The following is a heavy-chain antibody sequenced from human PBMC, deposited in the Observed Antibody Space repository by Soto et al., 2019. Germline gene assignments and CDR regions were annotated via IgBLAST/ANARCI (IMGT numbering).Heavy chain of an antibody. V-gene: IGHV3-23*01. Sequence: EVPLLESGGGLVQPGESLRLSCAVSGFIFGNYMMTWVRQAPGKGLEWVSTIRDGGESTYYADSVKGRFTISRDNSKNTLYLQMDNLGVEDTAVYYCAPHVHCSGGSCHYDAFDIRGQRTMVTVSS. CDR1: GFIFGNYM. CDR3: APHVHCSGGSCHYDAFDI. D-gene: IGHD2-15*01. CDR2: IRDGGEST. J-gene: IGHJ3*02.